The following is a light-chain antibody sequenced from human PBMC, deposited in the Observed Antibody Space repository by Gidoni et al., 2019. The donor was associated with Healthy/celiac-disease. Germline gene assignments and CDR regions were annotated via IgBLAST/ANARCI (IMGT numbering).Light chain of an antibody. Sequence: QSALTQPASVSGSPGQSITISCTGTSSDVGSYNLVSWYQQHPGKAPKLMIYEGSKRPSGVSNRFSGSKSGNTASLTISVLQAEDEADYYCCSYAGSSTVVFGGGTKLNVL. CDR3: CSYAGSSTVV. CDR2: EGS. CDR1: SSDVGSYNL. V-gene: IGLV2-23*01. J-gene: IGLJ2*01.